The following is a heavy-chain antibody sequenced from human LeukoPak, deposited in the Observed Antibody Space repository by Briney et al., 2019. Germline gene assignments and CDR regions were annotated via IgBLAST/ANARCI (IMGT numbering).Heavy chain of an antibody. J-gene: IGHJ4*02. CDR1: GGSFSGYY. D-gene: IGHD3-16*01. CDR2: INHSGST. V-gene: IGHV4-34*01. CDR3: ARSAFPYVWGSYYDY. Sequence: PSETLSLTCAVYGGSFSGYYWSWIRQPPGKGLEWIGEINHSGSTNYNPSLKSRVTISVDTSKNQFSLKLSSVPAADTAVYYCARSAFPYVWGSYYDYWGQGTLVTVSS.